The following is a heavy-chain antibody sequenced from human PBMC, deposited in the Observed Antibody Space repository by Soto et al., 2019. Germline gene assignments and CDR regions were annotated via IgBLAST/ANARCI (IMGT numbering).Heavy chain of an antibody. J-gene: IGHJ4*02. CDR1: GFTFSSYA. Sequence: AGGSLRLSCAASGFTFSSYAMSWVRQAPGKGLEWVSAISGSGGSTYYADSVKGRFTISRDNSKNTLYLQMNSLRAEDTAVYYCAKSRSPMIVVVITPDYWGQGTLVTVSS. D-gene: IGHD3-22*01. CDR2: ISGSGGST. V-gene: IGHV3-23*01. CDR3: AKSRSPMIVVVITPDY.